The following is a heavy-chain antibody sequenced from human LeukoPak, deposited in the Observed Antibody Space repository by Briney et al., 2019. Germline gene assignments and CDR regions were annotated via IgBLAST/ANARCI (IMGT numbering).Heavy chain of an antibody. CDR3: ARVVLGIAVAGDRGRIDY. D-gene: IGHD6-19*01. Sequence: SETLSLTCAVYGGSFSGYYWSWIRQPPRKGLEWIGEINHSGSTNYNPSLKSRVTISVDTSKNQFSLKLSSVTAADTAVYYCARVVLGIAVAGDRGRIDYWGQGTLVTVSS. CDR2: INHSGST. J-gene: IGHJ4*02. V-gene: IGHV4-34*01. CDR1: GGSFSGYY.